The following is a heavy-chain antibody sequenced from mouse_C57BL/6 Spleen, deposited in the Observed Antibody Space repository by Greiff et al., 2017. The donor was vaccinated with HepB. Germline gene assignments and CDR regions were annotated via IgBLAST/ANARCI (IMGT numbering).Heavy chain of an antibody. CDR1: GYSITSGYY. Sequence: VQLQQSGPGLVKPSQSLSLTCSVTGYSITSGYYWNWIRQFPGNKLEWMGYISYDGSNNYNPSLKNRISITRDTSKNQFFLKLNSVTTEDTATYYCARYGYYDYDEGYFDYWGQGTTLTVSS. CDR2: ISYDGSN. J-gene: IGHJ2*01. CDR3: ARYGYYDYDEGYFDY. V-gene: IGHV3-6*01. D-gene: IGHD2-4*01.